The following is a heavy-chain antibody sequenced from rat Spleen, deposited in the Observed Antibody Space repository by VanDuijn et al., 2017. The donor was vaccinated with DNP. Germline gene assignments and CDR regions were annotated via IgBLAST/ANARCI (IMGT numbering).Heavy chain of an antibody. Sequence: EVQLVESGGGLVQPGRSLKLSCAASGFSFSDYDMAWVRQAPTRGLEWVASITTDGTNTYYRDSVKGRFTISRDNAKNTQYLQMDSLRSEDTATYYCARHGTTFDYWGQGVMVTVSS. CDR1: GFSFSDYD. CDR3: ARHGTTFDY. J-gene: IGHJ2*01. V-gene: IGHV5S13*01. CDR2: ITTDGTNT. D-gene: IGHD1-10*01.